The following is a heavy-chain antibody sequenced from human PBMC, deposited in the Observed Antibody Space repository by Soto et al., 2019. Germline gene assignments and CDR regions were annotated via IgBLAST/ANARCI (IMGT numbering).Heavy chain of an antibody. CDR2: MSYDGSNK. V-gene: IGHV3-30-3*01. CDR3: ARDKSPYSSGWHNRHSDY. D-gene: IGHD6-19*01. J-gene: IGHJ4*02. CDR1: GFTFSSYA. Sequence: QVQLVESGGGVVQPGRSLRLSCAASGFTFSSYAMQWVRQAPGKGLEWVAVMSYDGSNKYYADSVKGRFTISRDNSKNTLYLQMNSLRAEDTAVYYCARDKSPYSSGWHNRHSDYWGQGTLVTVSS.